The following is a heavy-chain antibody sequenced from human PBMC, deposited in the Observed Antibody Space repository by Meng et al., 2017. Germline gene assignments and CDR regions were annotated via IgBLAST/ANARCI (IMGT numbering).Heavy chain of an antibody. Sequence: VRRGWLGGGMVKPGGSLRLSCAASGFTFSNAWMSWVRQAPGKGLEWVSVIYSGGSTYYADSVKGRFTISRDNSKNTLYLQMNSLRAEDTAVYYCARDLGYWGQGTLVTVSS. D-gene: IGHD3-16*01. CDR2: IYSGGST. CDR3: ARDLGY. J-gene: IGHJ4*02. V-gene: IGHV3-66*01. CDR1: GFTFSNAW.